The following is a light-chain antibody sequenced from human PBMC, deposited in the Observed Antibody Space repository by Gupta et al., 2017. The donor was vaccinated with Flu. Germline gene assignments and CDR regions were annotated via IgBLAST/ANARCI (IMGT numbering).Light chain of an antibody. J-gene: IGKJ2*01. CDR3: QQSYNSPST. CDR2: AAS. V-gene: IGKV1-39*01. CDR1: QNINSY. Sequence: DIQMTQSPSALSASVGDRVTITCRASQNINSYLNWYQQKPGKAPKLLIYAASSLQSGVPSRFSGSGSGTDFTLTIRRLQPEDFATYYCQQSYNSPSTFGQGTKLEI.